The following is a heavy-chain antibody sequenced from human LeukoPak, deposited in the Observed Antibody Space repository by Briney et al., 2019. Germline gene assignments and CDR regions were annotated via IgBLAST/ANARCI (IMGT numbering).Heavy chain of an antibody. CDR1: EFSFSTYG. J-gene: IGHJ4*02. D-gene: IGHD6-13*01. V-gene: IGHV3-48*01. CDR2: ISSSSRSI. CDR3: ARDTTSSSRGDYFDY. Sequence: GGSLRLSCAASEFSFSTYGMNWVRQAPGKGLEWVSYISSSSRSIYYADSVRDRFTISRDNAKNSLYLQMNSLRAEDTAVYYCARDTTSSSRGDYFDYWGQGTLVTVSS.